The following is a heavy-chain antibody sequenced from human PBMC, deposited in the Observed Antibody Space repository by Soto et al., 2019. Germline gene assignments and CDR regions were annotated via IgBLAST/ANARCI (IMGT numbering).Heavy chain of an antibody. CDR1: GFTFNIYS. CDR3: AKDRPNYLPSGGAYNKSGGDS. J-gene: IGHJ5*01. CDR2: ITSSGDNT. Sequence: EVQLLDSGGGLVQPGGSLRLSCAASGFTFNIYSMSWVRQAPGRGLEWVSSITSSGDNTYYPDSVKGRFTISRDNSKNTFELQMNNLRVEDTAVYYCAKDRPNYLPSGGAYNKSGGDSWGQGTLVTVSS. V-gene: IGHV3-23*01. D-gene: IGHD3-10*01.